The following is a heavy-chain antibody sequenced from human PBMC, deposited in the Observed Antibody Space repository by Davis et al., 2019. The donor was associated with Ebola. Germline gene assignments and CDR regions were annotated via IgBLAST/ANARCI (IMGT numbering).Heavy chain of an antibody. D-gene: IGHD6-13*01. CDR3: AKKGSGSWYPEF. J-gene: IGHJ4*02. Sequence: MPSETLSLTCTVSGGSIISSSSYWGWIRQPPRKGLEWIGSIYYSGITYCNPSLKSRVTISVDTSKNQFSLKLRSVTAADTAVYYCAKKGSGSWYPEFWGQGTLVPVSS. CDR1: GGSIISSSSY. CDR2: IYYSGIT. V-gene: IGHV4-39*01.